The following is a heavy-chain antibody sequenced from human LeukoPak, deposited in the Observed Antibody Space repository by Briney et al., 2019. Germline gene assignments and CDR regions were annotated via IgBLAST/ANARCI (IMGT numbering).Heavy chain of an antibody. CDR3: ARDPNSSGFFDY. D-gene: IGHD6-19*01. CDR2: INGSGGST. J-gene: IGHJ4*02. Sequence: GGSLRLSCAASGFTFSSYAMSWVRQAPGKGLEWVSDINGSGGSTYYADSVKGRFTISRDNSKNTLYLQMNSLRAEDTAVYYCARDPNSSGFFDYWGQGTLVTVSS. V-gene: IGHV3-23*01. CDR1: GFTFSSYA.